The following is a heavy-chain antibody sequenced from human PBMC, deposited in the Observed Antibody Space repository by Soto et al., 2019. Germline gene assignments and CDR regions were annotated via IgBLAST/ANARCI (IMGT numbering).Heavy chain of an antibody. CDR3: ARSADSRDYFGMDV. Sequence: EVQLVESGGGLVQPGGSLRLSCAASGFTSSTYWMSWVRQAPGKGLEWVANIKQDGSEKYYVDSVRGRFTISRDNAKNSLYLQMNSLRAEDTAVYYCARSADSRDYFGMDVWGQGTTVTVSS. J-gene: IGHJ6*02. CDR1: GFTSSTYW. CDR2: IKQDGSEK. D-gene: IGHD2-15*01. V-gene: IGHV3-7*01.